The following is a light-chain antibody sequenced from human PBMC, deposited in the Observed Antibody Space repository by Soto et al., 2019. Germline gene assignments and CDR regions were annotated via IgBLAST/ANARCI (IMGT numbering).Light chain of an antibody. Sequence: QSVLTQPPSVSAAPGQTVTISCSGSGSNIGSNSVSWYQQVPGTAPTLLLYDNNKRPSGIPDRFFGSKSGTSATLGIAGLQTADEADYYCGTWESYLSVGVFGGGTKVTVL. CDR2: DNN. J-gene: IGLJ2*01. CDR1: GSNIGSNS. CDR3: GTWESYLSVGV. V-gene: IGLV1-51*01.